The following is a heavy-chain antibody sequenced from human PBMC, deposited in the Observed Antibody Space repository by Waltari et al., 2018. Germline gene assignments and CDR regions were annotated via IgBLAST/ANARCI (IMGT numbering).Heavy chain of an antibody. V-gene: IGHV4-61*02. CDR3: ARDSVATTPYYYYGMDV. J-gene: IGHJ6*02. CDR2: IFTSGST. Sequence: QVQLQESGPGLVKPSQTLSLTCSVSGGSLSSGSSHCYWIRQPAGKGLEYIGRIFTSGSTNYNPSLKSRVTISVDTSKNQFSLKLTSVTAADTAVYYCARDSVATTPYYYYGMDVWGQGTTVTVSS. CDR1: GGSLSSGSSH. D-gene: IGHD5-12*01.